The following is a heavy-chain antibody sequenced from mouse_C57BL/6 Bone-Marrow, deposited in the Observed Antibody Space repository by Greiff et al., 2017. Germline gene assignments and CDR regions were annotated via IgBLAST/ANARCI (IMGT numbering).Heavy chain of an antibody. J-gene: IGHJ1*03. CDR3: ARPTVVATPYWYFDV. CDR2: IDPSDSYT. Sequence: QVQLKQPGAELVRPGTSVKLSCKASGYTFTSYWMHWVKQRPGQGLEWIGVIDPSDSYTNYNQKFKGKATLTVDTSSSTAYMQLSSLTSEDSSVYYCARPTVVATPYWYFDVCGTGTTVTVSS. D-gene: IGHD1-1*01. CDR1: GYTFTSYW. V-gene: IGHV1-59*01.